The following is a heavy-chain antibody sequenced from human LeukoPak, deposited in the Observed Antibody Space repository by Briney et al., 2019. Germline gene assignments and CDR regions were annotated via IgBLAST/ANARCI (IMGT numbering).Heavy chain of an antibody. V-gene: IGHV1-18*01. D-gene: IGHD6-19*01. Sequence: ASXXVSCKASGYTFTSYGISWVRQAPGQGREWMGWISAYNGKTNYAQKLQGRVTMTTDTATSKAYMEMRKRRADDTAVYYCARPPVYSSGWDPFDYWGQGTLVTVSS. CDR2: ISAYNGKT. CDR1: GYTFTSYG. CDR3: ARPPVYSSGWDPFDY. J-gene: IGHJ4*02.